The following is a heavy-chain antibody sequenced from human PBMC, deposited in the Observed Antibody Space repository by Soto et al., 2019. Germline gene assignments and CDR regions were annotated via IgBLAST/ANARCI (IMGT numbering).Heavy chain of an antibody. V-gene: IGHV3-43*02. CDR2: ISGDGGST. CDR3: AKDNRSGDYGDPNFDY. Sequence: GGSLRLSCAASGFTFDDYAMHWVRQAPGKGLEWVSLISGDGGSTYYADSVKGRFTISRDNSKNSLYLQMNSLRTEDTSLYYCAKDNRSGDYGDPNFDYWGQGTLVTVSS. D-gene: IGHD4-17*01. CDR1: GFTFDDYA. J-gene: IGHJ4*02.